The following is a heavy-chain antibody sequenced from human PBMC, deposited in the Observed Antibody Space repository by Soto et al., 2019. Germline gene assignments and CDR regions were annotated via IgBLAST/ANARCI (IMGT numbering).Heavy chain of an antibody. V-gene: IGHV3-48*02. CDR1: GFTFSSYS. D-gene: IGHD5-18*01. CDR2: ISSSSSTI. J-gene: IGHJ3*02. CDR3: ASDRVDTDMANDSFDI. Sequence: EVQLVESGGGLVQPGGSLRLSCAASGFTFSSYSMNWVRQAPGKGLEWVSYISSSSSTIYYAVSVKGRSTISRGNAKNSLYLQMNSLRDEATAVYYCASDRVDTDMANDSFDIWGEGTMVTVAS.